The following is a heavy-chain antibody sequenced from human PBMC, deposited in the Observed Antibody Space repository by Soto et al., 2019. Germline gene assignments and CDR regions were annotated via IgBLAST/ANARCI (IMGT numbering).Heavy chain of an antibody. CDR1: GFTFTSYG. D-gene: IGHD1-20*01. J-gene: IGHJ4*02. Sequence: ASVKVSCKASGFTFTSYGFSWVRQAPGQGLEWMGWIGAYNGNTNYAQKFQGRVTVTTDTSTNTAYMELRSLRSDDTAVYYCARDYDWTFDYWGQGTLVTVSS. CDR3: ARDYDWTFDY. V-gene: IGHV1-18*04. CDR2: IGAYNGNT.